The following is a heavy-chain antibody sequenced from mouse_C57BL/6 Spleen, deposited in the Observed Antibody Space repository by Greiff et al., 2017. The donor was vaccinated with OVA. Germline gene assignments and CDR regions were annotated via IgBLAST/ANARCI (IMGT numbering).Heavy chain of an antibody. CDR2: IYPGDGDT. D-gene: IGHD1-1*01. CDR3: AKERGGITTVVANYWYFDV. Sequence: QVQLKQSGPELVKPGASVKISCKASGYAFSSSWMNWVKQRPGKGLEWIGRIYPGDGDTNYNGKFKGKATLTADKSSSTAYMQLSSLTSEDSAVYFYAKERGGITTVVANYWYFDVWGTGTTVTVYS. CDR1: GYAFSSSW. V-gene: IGHV1-82*01. J-gene: IGHJ1*03.